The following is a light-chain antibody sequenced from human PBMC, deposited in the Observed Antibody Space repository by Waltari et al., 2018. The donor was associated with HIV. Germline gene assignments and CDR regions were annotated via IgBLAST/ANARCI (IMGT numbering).Light chain of an antibody. V-gene: IGKV1-5*01. Sequence: DIQMTQSPATLSASVGDRVTISCRASQNINRWLAWYQQRPGKPPKFLIYQASNLESGVPSRFRGSGSGTLFTLTINSLQPDDFATYYYQQYHAYPVTFGGGTKVENK. CDR2: QAS. CDR3: QQYHAYPVT. CDR1: QNINRW. J-gene: IGKJ4*01.